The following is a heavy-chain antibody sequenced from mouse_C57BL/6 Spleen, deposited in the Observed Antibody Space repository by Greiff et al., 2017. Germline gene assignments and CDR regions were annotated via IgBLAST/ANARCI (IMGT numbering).Heavy chain of an antibody. V-gene: IGHV1-82*01. CDR2: IYPGDGDT. CDR3: ARLGRPYFDY. D-gene: IGHD4-1*01. J-gene: IGHJ2*01. CDR1: GYAFSSSW. Sequence: VKLMESGPELVKPGASVKISCKASGYAFSSSWMNWVKQRPGKGLEWIGRIYPGDGDTNYNGKFKGKATLTADKSSSTAYMQLSSLTSEDSAVYFCARLGRPYFDYWGQGTTLTVSS.